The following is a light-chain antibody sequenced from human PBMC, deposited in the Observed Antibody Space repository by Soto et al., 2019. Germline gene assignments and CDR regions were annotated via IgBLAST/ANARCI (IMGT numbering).Light chain of an antibody. J-gene: IGLJ2*01. Sequence: QSVLTQPPSASGTPGQRVTISCSGSSSNIGSNYVYWYQQLPGTAPKLLIYRNNQRPSGVPDRFSGSKSGTSASLAISGLRSEDGADYYCAAWDDSLSGVVFGGGTKLPVL. V-gene: IGLV1-47*01. CDR1: SSNIGSNY. CDR3: AAWDDSLSGVV. CDR2: RNN.